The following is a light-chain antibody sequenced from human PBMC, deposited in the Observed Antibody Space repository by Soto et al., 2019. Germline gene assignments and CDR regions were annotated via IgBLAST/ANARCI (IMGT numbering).Light chain of an antibody. J-gene: IGKJ4*01. CDR2: GAS. V-gene: IGKV3-15*01. CDR3: QQYNTWLT. Sequence: EIVLTQFPGTLSLSPGERATLSCRASQSVGSHLAWYQQKPGQTPRLLIYGASTRATGIPARFSGSGSGTEFTLTISSLQSEDFAVYYCQQYNTWLTFGGGTKVDIK. CDR1: QSVGSH.